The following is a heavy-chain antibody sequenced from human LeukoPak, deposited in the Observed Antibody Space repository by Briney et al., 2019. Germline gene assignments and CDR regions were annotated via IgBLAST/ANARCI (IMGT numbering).Heavy chain of an antibody. Sequence: GASVKVSCKASGYNFSHNIHWVRQAPGPGHEGMGWINPKNGGTKYAQNFQGRVTMTRDTSISTVYMELSSLGSDDTAVYYCVVSIQAAAIPAFDSWGQGTLVTVSS. D-gene: IGHD6-25*01. V-gene: IGHV1-2*02. CDR2: INPKNGGT. J-gene: IGHJ4*02. CDR1: GYNFSHN. CDR3: VVSIQAAAIPAFDS.